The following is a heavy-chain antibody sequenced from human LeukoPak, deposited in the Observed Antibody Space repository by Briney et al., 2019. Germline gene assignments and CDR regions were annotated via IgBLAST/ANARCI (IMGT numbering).Heavy chain of an antibody. J-gene: IGHJ4*02. Sequence: GGSLRLSCAASGFTFSSYGMSWVRQAPGKGREGGSAISGSGGSTYYADSVKGGFTISRDNSKDTLYLQMNSLRAEDTAVYYCAIGGCSSTSCYMSGSFDYWGQGTLVTVSS. CDR1: GFTFSSYG. V-gene: IGHV3-23*01. CDR2: ISGSGGST. CDR3: AIGGCSSTSCYMSGSFDY. D-gene: IGHD2-2*02.